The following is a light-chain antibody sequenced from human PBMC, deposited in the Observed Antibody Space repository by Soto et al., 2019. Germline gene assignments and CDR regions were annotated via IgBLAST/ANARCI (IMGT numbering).Light chain of an antibody. CDR2: ETP. J-gene: IGKJ4*01. CDR3: QHHSNWLRT. Sequence: EVVLTQSPATLSLSPGERATLSCRASQTVGGHFAWYQQKPGQAPRLLISETPNRATGIPGRFSGSGSGTDVTLTISSLEPEDFAVHYCQHHSNWLRTFGGGTKVDNK. V-gene: IGKV3-11*01. CDR1: QTVGGH.